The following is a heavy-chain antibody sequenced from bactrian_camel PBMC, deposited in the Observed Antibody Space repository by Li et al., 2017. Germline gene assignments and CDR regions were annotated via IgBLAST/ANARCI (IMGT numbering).Heavy chain of an antibody. CDR3: AAGPWYTDEYKY. D-gene: IGHD6*01. CDR1: GFAFNESR. CDR2: IKGDGRTT. V-gene: IGHV3S40*01. J-gene: IGHJ4*01. Sequence: VQLVESGGGLVQPGGSLRLSCTASGFAFNESRMSWVRQAPGKELEWVSGIKGDGRTTYYSDSVKGRCTIARDNTKNTVYLQMISLESEDTALYYCAAGPWYTDEYKYWGQGTQVTVS.